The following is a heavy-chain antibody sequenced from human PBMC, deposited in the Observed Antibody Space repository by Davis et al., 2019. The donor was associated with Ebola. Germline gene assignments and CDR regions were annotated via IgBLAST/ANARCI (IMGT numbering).Heavy chain of an antibody. Sequence: GESLKISCAASGFTFSSYSMNWVRQAPGKGLEWVSAISANGGTTYYADSMRGRFTISRDNSRNTLYLQLNSLRAEDTAVYYCAKLRGGVDTAMPIDYWGQGTLVTVSS. CDR2: ISANGGTT. V-gene: IGHV3-23*01. J-gene: IGHJ4*02. CDR3: AKLRGGVDTAMPIDY. D-gene: IGHD5-18*01. CDR1: GFTFSSYS.